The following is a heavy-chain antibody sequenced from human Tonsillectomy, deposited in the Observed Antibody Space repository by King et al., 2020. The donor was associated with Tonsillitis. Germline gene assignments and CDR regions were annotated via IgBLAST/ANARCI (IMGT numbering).Heavy chain of an antibody. V-gene: IGHV3-7*01. D-gene: IGHD5-12*01. CDR1: GFSFRTYW. Sequence: VQLVESGGGLVQPGGSLRLSCVASGFSFRTYWMSWVRQAPGKGLEWVANIKQDGSEEDYVDSVKGRFTISRDNAKNKVYLQMNSLRVEDTAVYYCARVQWLLIDCFNIWGQGTRVTVSS. J-gene: IGHJ3*02. CDR3: ARVQWLLIDCFNI. CDR2: IKQDGSEE.